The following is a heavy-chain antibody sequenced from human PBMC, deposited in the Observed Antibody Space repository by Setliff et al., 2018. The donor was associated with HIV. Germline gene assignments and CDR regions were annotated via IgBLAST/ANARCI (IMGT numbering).Heavy chain of an antibody. CDR2: MYYRGTT. V-gene: IGHV4-39*07. D-gene: IGHD5-18*01. J-gene: IGHJ4*02. CDR3: ARLPRQLLKGAAAYFDY. Sequence: SETLSLTCTVSGGSIVSSSYYWGWIRQPPGKGLEWIGTMYYRGTTYNNPSLKSRVTISVDTSKNQFSLRLSSVTAADTAVYYCARLPRQLLKGAAAYFDYWGQGTLVTVSS. CDR1: GGSIVSSSYY.